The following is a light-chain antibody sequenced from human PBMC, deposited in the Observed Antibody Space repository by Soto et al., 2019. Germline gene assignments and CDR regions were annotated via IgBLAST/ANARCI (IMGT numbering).Light chain of an antibody. Sequence: QSPSFLSASVGDRVTITCRASQGISSYLAWYQQKPGKAPKLLIYAASTLQSGVPSRFSGSGSGTEFTLTISSLQPEDFAIYYCQQLNSYPITFGQGTRLEIK. CDR2: AAS. V-gene: IGKV1-9*01. CDR3: QQLNSYPIT. J-gene: IGKJ5*01. CDR1: QGISSY.